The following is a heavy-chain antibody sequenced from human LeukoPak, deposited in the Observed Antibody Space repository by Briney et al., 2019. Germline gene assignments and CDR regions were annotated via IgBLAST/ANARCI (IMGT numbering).Heavy chain of an antibody. CDR1: GYTFTTYD. D-gene: IGHD3/OR15-3a*01. Sequence: GVSGKPSCKAAGYTFTTYDINWGGRSPGQRLEWMGIINPSGGSTSYAQKLQGRVTMTRDMSTSTVYMELSSLRSEDASVEYCARDEDLHCYFDYWGQGTLVSVSS. V-gene: IGHV1-46*01. CDR2: INPSGGST. J-gene: IGHJ4*02. CDR3: ARDEDLHCYFDY.